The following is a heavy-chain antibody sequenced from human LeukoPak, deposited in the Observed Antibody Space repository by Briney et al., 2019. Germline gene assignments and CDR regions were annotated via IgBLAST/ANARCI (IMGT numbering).Heavy chain of an antibody. CDR3: ARHRGGGATTLDAFDI. Sequence: PSETLSLTCTVSGGSISSYHWSWIRQPPGKRLEWIGSIYGSGNINYNPSLKSRVTISVDTSKNQFSLRLTSVTAADTAVYYCARHRGGGATTLDAFDIWGQGTMVTVSS. D-gene: IGHD1-26*01. CDR2: IYGSGNI. J-gene: IGHJ3*02. CDR1: GGSISSYH. V-gene: IGHV4-59*08.